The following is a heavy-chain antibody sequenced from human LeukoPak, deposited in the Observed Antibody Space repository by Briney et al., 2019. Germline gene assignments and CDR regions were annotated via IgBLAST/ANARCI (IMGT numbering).Heavy chain of an antibody. V-gene: IGHV4-39*07. D-gene: IGHD3-3*01. Sequence: PSETLSLTCTVSGASISSSSYYWGWIRQPPGKGLEWVGSIYYSGGTYYNPSLKSRVTISVDTSKNQFSLKLSSVTAADTAVYYCARGSLRITIFGVAVGGRYYFDYWGQGTLVTVSS. J-gene: IGHJ4*02. CDR2: IYYSGGT. CDR3: ARGSLRITIFGVAVGGRYYFDY. CDR1: GASISSSSYY.